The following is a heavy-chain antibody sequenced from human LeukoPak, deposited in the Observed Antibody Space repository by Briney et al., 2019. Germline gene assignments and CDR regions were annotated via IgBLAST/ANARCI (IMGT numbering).Heavy chain of an antibody. CDR1: GYTFTNYY. CDR3: ASLYDIVGTTVDY. Sequence: ASVKVSCTTSGYTFTNYYIHWVRQAPGQGLEWMGRIDPNTGGTKSAKNFQGRVTMTRDTSISTAYMALIGLRSDDTAVYYCASLYDIVGTTVDYWGQGTLVTVSS. V-gene: IGHV1-2*06. J-gene: IGHJ4*02. D-gene: IGHD1-26*01. CDR2: IDPNTGGT.